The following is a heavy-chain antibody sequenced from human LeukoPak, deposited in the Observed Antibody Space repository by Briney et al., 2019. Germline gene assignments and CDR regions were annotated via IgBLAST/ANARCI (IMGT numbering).Heavy chain of an antibody. V-gene: IGHV3-21*01. CDR2: IAISGTYI. D-gene: IGHD1-26*01. CDR1: GYILSDYN. Sequence: GGSLRLSCAASGYILSDYNMNWVRQAPGKGLEWVSFIAISGTYITYADSMKGRFTISRDNAKNSLYLQMNSLRAEDTAVYYCARDLSATAHAYDYWGQGTLVTVSS. J-gene: IGHJ4*02. CDR3: ARDLSATAHAYDY.